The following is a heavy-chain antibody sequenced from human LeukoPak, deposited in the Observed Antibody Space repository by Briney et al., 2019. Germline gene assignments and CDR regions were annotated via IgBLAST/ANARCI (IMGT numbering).Heavy chain of an antibody. CDR3: ARSGDRSGYGDY. CDR1: GGSFSGYY. J-gene: IGHJ4*02. CDR2: INHSGST. D-gene: IGHD3-22*01. Sequence: PSETLSLTCAVYGGSFSGYYWSWIRQPPGKGLEWIGEINHSGSTNYNPSLESRVTISVDTSKNQFSLKLSSVTAADTAVYYCARSGDRSGYGDYWGQGILVTVSS. V-gene: IGHV4-34*01.